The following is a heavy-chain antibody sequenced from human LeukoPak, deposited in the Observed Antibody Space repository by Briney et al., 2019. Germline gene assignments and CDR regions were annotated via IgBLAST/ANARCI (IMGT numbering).Heavy chain of an antibody. Sequence: GGSLRLSCAASEFTFSNYGIHWVRQAPGKGLEWVAFIQYDGSNKFYGNSVKGRFTISRDTSKNTLYLQMNSLRAEDTAVYYCAKEQGSGSYFDYWGQGTLVTVSS. V-gene: IGHV3-30*02. CDR2: IQYDGSNK. D-gene: IGHD3-10*01. CDR3: AKEQGSGSYFDY. J-gene: IGHJ4*02. CDR1: EFTFSNYG.